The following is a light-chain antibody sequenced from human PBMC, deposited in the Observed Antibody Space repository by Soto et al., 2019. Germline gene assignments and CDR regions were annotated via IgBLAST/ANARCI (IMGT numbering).Light chain of an antibody. Sequence: EIMLTQSPGTLSLSPGERATLSCRASQSVSSNYLAWYQQRPGQAPRLLIYGAASRATGIPARFSGSGSGTDFTLTISSLEPEDFAVYYCQQRSNWPPIPFGQGTRLEIK. CDR2: GAA. V-gene: IGKV3D-20*02. CDR3: QQRSNWPPIP. CDR1: QSVSSNY. J-gene: IGKJ5*01.